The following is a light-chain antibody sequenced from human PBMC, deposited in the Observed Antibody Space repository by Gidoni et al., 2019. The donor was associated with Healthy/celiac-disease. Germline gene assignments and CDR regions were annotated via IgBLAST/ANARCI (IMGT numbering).Light chain of an antibody. CDR1: KSISRW. CDR2: KAS. CDR3: QQCKSYPWT. Sequence: DIQMTPSPSTLSASVGARVTITSRASKSISRWLAWYQQKPGKAPKLRIYKASSLESGVPSRFSGSGSGPAFTLTISSLQPDVFATYYCQQCKSYPWTFGQGTKVEIK. J-gene: IGKJ1*01. V-gene: IGKV1-5*03.